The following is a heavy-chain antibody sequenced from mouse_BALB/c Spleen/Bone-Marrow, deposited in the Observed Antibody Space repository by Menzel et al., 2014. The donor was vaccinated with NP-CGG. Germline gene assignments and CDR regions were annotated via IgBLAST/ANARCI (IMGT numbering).Heavy chain of an antibody. D-gene: IGHD1-2*01. V-gene: IGHV4-1*02. CDR1: GFVFSTYW. CDR2: INPDSSTI. J-gene: IGHJ3*01. CDR3: ARLHYYGYEAY. Sequence: VQLKESGGGLVQPGGSLKLSCAASGFVFSTYWMSWVRQAPGKGLEWIGEINPDSSTINYTPSLKDKFIISRDNAKNTLYLQMSKARSEDTALYYCARLHYYGYEAYWGQGTLVTVSA.